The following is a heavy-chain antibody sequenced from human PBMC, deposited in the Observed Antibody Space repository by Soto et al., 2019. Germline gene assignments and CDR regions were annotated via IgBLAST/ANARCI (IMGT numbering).Heavy chain of an antibody. J-gene: IGHJ5*02. Sequence: EVQLVESGGDLVQPGGAHRLSCAASGYGVSSYWMTWVRQAPGKGLEWVANIKQDGREKYYVASVKGRFTISRDNGNNLLYLQMDSLTPDDTAVYYCAGDGVRNGAYNGWLDPWGQGTLVTVSS. D-gene: IGHD3-10*01. CDR3: AGDGVRNGAYNGWLDP. V-gene: IGHV3-7*03. CDR1: GYGVSSYW. CDR2: IKQDGREK.